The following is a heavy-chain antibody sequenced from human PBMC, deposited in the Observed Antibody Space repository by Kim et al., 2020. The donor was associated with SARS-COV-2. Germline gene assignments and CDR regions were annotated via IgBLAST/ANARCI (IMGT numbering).Heavy chain of an antibody. CDR1: GGSFSGYY. CDR2: INHSGST. CDR3: ARAKRLYYGSDPFDY. J-gene: IGHJ4*02. Sequence: SETLSLTCAVYGGSFSGYYWSWIRQPPGKGLEWIGEINHSGSTNYNPSLKSRVTISVDTSKNQFSLKLSSVTAADTAVYYCARAKRLYYGSDPFDYWGQGTLVTVSS. D-gene: IGHD3-10*01. V-gene: IGHV4-34*01.